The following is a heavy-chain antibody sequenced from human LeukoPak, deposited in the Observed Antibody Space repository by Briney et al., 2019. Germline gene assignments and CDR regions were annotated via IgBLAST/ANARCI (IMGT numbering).Heavy chain of an antibody. J-gene: IGHJ3*02. D-gene: IGHD3-3*01. Sequence: SETLSLTCTVSGGSISSYYWSWIRQPAGKGLEWIGRIYTSVSTNYNPSLKSRVTISVDTSKNQFSLKLSSVTAADTAVYYCARAGEYDFWSGTSFDIWGQGTMVTVSS. CDR2: IYTSVST. CDR1: GGSISSYY. CDR3: ARAGEYDFWSGTSFDI. V-gene: IGHV4-4*07.